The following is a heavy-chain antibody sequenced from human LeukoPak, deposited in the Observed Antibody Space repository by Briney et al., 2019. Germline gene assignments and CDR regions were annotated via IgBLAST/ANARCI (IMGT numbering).Heavy chain of an antibody. CDR3: ARDGGYYYDSSGYYDPVDY. J-gene: IGHJ4*02. Sequence: ASVKVSCKASGGTFTSYGISWVRQAPGQGLEWMGWISAYNGNTNYAQKLQGRVTMTTDTSTSTAYMELRSLRSDDTAVYYCARDGGYYYDSSGYYDPVDYWGQGTLVTVSS. CDR2: ISAYNGNT. V-gene: IGHV1-18*01. D-gene: IGHD3-22*01. CDR1: GGTFTSYG.